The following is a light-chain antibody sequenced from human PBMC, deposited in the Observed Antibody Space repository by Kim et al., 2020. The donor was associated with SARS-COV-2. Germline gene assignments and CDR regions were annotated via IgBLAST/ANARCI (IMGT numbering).Light chain of an antibody. CDR3: TSDTRSDTWV. V-gene: IGLV2-14*03. CDR1: SSGVGAYNL. J-gene: IGLJ3*02. Sequence: GQAVTTSCTGTSSGVGAYNLVSWYQHHPGEAPKIMIHDVRLRPSGVSSRFSGSKAGNTAPLTISGLQAEDEADYYCTSDTRSDTWVFGGGTKVTVL. CDR2: DVR.